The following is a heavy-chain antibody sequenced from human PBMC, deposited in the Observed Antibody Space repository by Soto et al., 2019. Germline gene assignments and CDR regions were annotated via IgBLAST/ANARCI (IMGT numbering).Heavy chain of an antibody. CDR2: INPNSGGT. D-gene: IGHD3-22*01. CDR3: ARGISHYYDSSGFYGMDV. CDR1: GYTFTCYY. Sequence: GASVKVSCKASGYTFTCYYMHWVRQAPGQGLEWMGWINPNSGGTNYAQKFQGWVTMTRDTSISTAYMELSRLRSDDTAVYYCARGISHYYDSSGFYGMDVWGQGTTVTVSS. J-gene: IGHJ6*02. V-gene: IGHV1-2*04.